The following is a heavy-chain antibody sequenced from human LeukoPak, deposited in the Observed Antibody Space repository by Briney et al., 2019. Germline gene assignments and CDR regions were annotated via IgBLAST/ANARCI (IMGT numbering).Heavy chain of an antibody. Sequence: SETLSLTCAVYGGSFSGYYWSWIRQPAGKGLEWIGRIYTSGSTNYNPSLKSRVTMSVDTSKNQFSLKLSSVTAADTAVYYCARVFVADYFDYWGQGTLVTVSS. CDR3: ARVFVADYFDY. J-gene: IGHJ4*02. V-gene: IGHV4-59*10. CDR1: GGSFSGYY. CDR2: IYTSGST.